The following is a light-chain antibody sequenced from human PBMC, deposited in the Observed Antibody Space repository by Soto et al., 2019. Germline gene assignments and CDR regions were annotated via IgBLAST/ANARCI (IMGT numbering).Light chain of an antibody. V-gene: IGLV2-14*01. CDR2: EVT. CDR1: STDVGGYNA. CDR3: NSFRVSHLYV. J-gene: IGLJ1*01. Sequence: QSALSQPASVSGSPGQTITISCTGTSTDVGGYNAVSWYQHHPGKAPKLIIYEVTHRPSGVSDRFSASKSGNTASLTISGLQAPDEADYYCNSFRVSHLYVFGTGIKVTVL.